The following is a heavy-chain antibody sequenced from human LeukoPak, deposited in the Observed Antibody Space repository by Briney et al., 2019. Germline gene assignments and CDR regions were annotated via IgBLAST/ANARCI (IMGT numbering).Heavy chain of an antibody. CDR3: ARDSGFWSALNWFDP. J-gene: IGHJ5*02. Sequence: ASVKGSCKASGGTFSSYAISWGGQAPGQGLEWVGGIIPIFGTANYAQKFQGRVTITADESTSTAYMELSSLRSEDTAVYYCARDSGFWSALNWFDPWGQGTLVTVSS. D-gene: IGHD3-3*01. CDR2: IIPIFGTA. CDR1: GGTFSSYA. V-gene: IGHV1-69*13.